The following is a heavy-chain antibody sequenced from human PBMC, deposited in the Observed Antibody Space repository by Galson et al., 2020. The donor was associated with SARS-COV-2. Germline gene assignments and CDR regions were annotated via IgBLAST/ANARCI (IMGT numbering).Heavy chain of an antibody. CDR2: IIPIFGTA. CDR3: ARLVVPAAISYYYYGMDV. J-gene: IGHJ6*02. Sequence: SVKVSCKASGGTFSSYAISWVRQAPGQGLEWMGGIIPIFGTANYAQKFQGRVTITADESTSTAYMELSSLRSEDTAVYYCARLVVPAAISYYYYGMDVWGQGTTVTVSS. D-gene: IGHD2-2*01. CDR1: GGTFSSYA. V-gene: IGHV1-69*13.